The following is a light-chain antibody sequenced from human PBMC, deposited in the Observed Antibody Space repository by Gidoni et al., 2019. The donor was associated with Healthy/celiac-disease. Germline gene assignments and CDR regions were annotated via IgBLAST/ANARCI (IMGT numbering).Light chain of an antibody. CDR3: QQYNNWPRT. CDR2: GAS. J-gene: IGKJ1*01. Sequence: IVMTQSPATLSVSPGERATLSCRARQSVSSNLAWYQQKPGQAPRLLIYGASTRATGIPARFSGSGSGTEFTLTISSLQSEDFAVYYCQQYNNWPRTFXQXTKVEIK. V-gene: IGKV3-15*01. CDR1: QSVSSN.